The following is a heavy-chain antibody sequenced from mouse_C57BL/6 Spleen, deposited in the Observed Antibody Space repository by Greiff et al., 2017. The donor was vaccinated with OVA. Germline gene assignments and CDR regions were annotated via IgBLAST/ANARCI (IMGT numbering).Heavy chain of an antibody. CDR1: GFTFSDYG. CDR3: ARDTWYFDV. CDR2: ISSGSSTI. Sequence: EVQGVESGGGLVKPGGSLKLSCAASGFTFSDYGMHWVRQAPEQGLEWVAYISSGSSTIYSADTVKGRFTISRDNDKNTLFLQMTSLRYEETAMYYCARDTWYFDVWGTGTTVTVSS. V-gene: IGHV5-17*01. J-gene: IGHJ1*03.